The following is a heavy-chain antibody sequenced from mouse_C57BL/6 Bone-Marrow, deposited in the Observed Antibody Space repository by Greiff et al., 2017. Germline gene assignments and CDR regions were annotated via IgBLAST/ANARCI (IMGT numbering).Heavy chain of an antibody. CDR1: GFTFSSYG. J-gene: IGHJ1*03. CDR2: ISSGDSYT. D-gene: IGHD3-1*01. CDR3: ARRGYGRDWYFDV. Sequence: DVKLVEPGGDLVKPGGSLKLSCAASGFTFSSYGMSWVRQTPDKRLEWVATISSGDSYTYYPESVKGRFTFSRDNAKSTLYLHMSSLKSEDTAVYYCARRGYGRDWYFDVWGTGTTATVSS. V-gene: IGHV5-6*02.